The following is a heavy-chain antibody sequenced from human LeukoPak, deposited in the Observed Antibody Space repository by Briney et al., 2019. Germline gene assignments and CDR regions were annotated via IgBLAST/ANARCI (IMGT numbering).Heavy chain of an antibody. Sequence: PSETLSLTCTVSGDSINSLNLWSWVRQPPGKGLEWIGEMYLSGTTHSNPSVKSRVTISIDKSKNQFFLNLSSVTAADTAVYYCAGLVGRYSSGLYYYYFDYWGQGTLVTVSS. D-gene: IGHD3-22*01. CDR1: GDSINSLNL. V-gene: IGHV4-4*02. CDR2: MYLSGTT. CDR3: AGLVGRYSSGLYYYYFDY. J-gene: IGHJ4*02.